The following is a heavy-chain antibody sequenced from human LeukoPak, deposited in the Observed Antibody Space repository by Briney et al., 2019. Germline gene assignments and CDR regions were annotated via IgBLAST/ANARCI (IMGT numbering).Heavy chain of an antibody. V-gene: IGHV3-23*01. CDR1: AFPFSDYA. CDR3: ARGYYYGSGTRAFDI. CDR2: IGSSGGST. J-gene: IGHJ3*02. D-gene: IGHD3-10*01. Sequence: GGSLRLSCAASAFPFSDYAMSWVRQAPGKGLEWVSAIGSSGGSTNYADSVKGRFTISRDNSKHTLYLQMNSLRAEDTAVYYCARGYYYGSGTRAFDIWGQGTMVTVSS.